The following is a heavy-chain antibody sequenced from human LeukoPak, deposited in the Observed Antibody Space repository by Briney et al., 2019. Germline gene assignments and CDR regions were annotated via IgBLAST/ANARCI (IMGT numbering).Heavy chain of an antibody. CDR3: ARILTYYYDSSGYRFDY. J-gene: IGHJ4*02. CDR2: INHSGST. CDR1: GGSSSGYY. D-gene: IGHD3-22*01. V-gene: IGHV4-34*01. Sequence: SETLSLTCAVYGGSSSGYYWSWIRQPPGKGLEWIGEINHSGSTNYNPSLNSRVTISVDTSKNQFSLKLSSVTAADTAVYYCARILTYYYDSSGYRFDYWGQGTLVTVSS.